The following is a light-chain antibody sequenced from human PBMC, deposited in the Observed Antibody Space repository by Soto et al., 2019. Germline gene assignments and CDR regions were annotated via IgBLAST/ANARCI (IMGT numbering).Light chain of an antibody. Sequence: DIQMTQSPSSLSASVGDRVTITCQASQHITNNLNWYQQKPGRVPKLLIHGASNLQTGFPSRFSGGGSRTDFAFTISILHPEDIYTYYCQQYEHPPYTFGQENQLEIK. V-gene: IGKV1-33*01. CDR3: QQYEHPPYT. J-gene: IGKJ2*01. CDR2: GAS. CDR1: QHITNN.